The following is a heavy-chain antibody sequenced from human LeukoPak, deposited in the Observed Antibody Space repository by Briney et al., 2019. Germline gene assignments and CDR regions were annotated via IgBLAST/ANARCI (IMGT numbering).Heavy chain of an antibody. CDR1: GYTFTSYY. Sequence: ASVKVSCKASGYTFTSYYTHWVRQAPGQGLEWMGIINPSGGGTSYAQKFQGRVTMTRDTSTSTVYMELSSLISEDTALYYCARSDDSHGSDYWGQGTLVTVSS. CDR3: ARSDDSHGSDY. J-gene: IGHJ4*02. V-gene: IGHV1-46*01. D-gene: IGHD3-10*01. CDR2: INPSGGGT.